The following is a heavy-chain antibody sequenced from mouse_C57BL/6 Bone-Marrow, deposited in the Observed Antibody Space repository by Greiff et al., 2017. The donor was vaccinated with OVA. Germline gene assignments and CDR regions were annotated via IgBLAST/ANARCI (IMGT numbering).Heavy chain of an antibody. J-gene: IGHJ3*01. V-gene: IGHV1-81*01. CDR1: GYTFTSYG. CDR3: ARYGNYEAY. Sequence: QVQLQQSGAELARPGASVKLSCKASGYTFTSYGISWVKQRTGQGLEWIGEIYPRSGNTYYNEKFKGKATLTADKSSSTAYMELRSLTSEDSAVYFWARYGNYEAYWGQGTLVTVSA. D-gene: IGHD2-1*01. CDR2: IYPRSGNT.